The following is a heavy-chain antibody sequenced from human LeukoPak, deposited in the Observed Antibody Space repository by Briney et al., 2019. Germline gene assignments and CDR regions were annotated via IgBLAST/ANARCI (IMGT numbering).Heavy chain of an antibody. CDR1: GFTFSRYW. CDR3: ARDEVGGSYAY. V-gene: IGHV3-7*01. D-gene: IGHD1-26*01. Sequence: GGSLRLSCVVSGFTFSRYWMSWVRQAPGKGLEWVANIKEDGSKKDYVDSVKGRFTISRDNAKNSLYLEMNSLRAEDTAVSYCARDEVGGSYAYWGQGTLVTVSS. J-gene: IGHJ4*02. CDR2: IKEDGSKK.